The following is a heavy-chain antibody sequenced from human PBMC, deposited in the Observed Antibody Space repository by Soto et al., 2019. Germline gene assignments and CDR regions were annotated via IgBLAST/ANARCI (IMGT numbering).Heavy chain of an antibody. V-gene: IGHV3-48*02. D-gene: IGHD3-22*01. J-gene: IGHJ4*02. Sequence: GGSLRLSCAASGFTFSSYSMNWVRQAPGKGLEWVSYISSSSSTIYYADSVKGRFTISRDNAKNSLYLQMNSLRDEDTAVYYCARDPWYYDSSGYYFDYWGQGTLVTVSS. CDR3: ARDPWYYDSSGYYFDY. CDR1: GFTFSSYS. CDR2: ISSSSSTI.